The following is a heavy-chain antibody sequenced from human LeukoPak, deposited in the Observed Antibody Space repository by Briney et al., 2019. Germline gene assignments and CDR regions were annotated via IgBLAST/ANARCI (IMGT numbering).Heavy chain of an antibody. V-gene: IGHV3-48*03. Sequence: GGSLRLSCAASGFTFGSYEMNWVRQAPGKGLEWVSYISSSGSTIYYADSVKGRFTISRDNAKNSLYLQMNSLRAEDTALYYCARSYCSGGSCYPPYYWGQGTLVTVSS. CDR1: GFTFGSYE. CDR2: ISSSGSTI. CDR3: ARSYCSGGSCYPPYY. J-gene: IGHJ4*02. D-gene: IGHD2-15*01.